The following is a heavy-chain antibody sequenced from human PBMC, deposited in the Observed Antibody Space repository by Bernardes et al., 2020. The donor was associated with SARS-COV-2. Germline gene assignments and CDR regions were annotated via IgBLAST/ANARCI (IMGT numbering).Heavy chain of an antibody. V-gene: IGHV1-69*13. D-gene: IGHD3-10*01. CDR2: IIPIFGTA. CDR3: ARDFWSSGSGSYYGMDV. Sequence: SVKVSCKASGGTFSSYAISWVRQAPGQGLEWMGRIIPIFGTANYAQKFQGRVTITADESTSTAYMELSSLRSEDTAVYYCARDFWSSGSGSYYGMDVWGQGTTVTVSS. CDR1: GGTFSSYA. J-gene: IGHJ6*02.